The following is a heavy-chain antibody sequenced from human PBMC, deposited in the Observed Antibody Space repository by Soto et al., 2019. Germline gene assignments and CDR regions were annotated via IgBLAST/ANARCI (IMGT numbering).Heavy chain of an antibody. CDR3: ARGVLH. J-gene: IGHJ4*02. D-gene: IGHD3-16*01. Sequence: QVQLQESGPGLVKPSQTLSLTCTVSGGSISSGGYYWSWIRQHPGKGLEWIGSIYYSGSTTYNPSLKRRVTITVDASTNKFSRKLSYVTAADTAVYYCARGVLHWGQGTLVTVSS. CDR1: GGSISSGGYY. V-gene: IGHV4-31*03. CDR2: IYYSGST.